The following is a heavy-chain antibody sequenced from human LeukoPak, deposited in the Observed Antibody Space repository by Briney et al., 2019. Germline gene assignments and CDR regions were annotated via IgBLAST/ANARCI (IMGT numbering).Heavy chain of an antibody. Sequence: PGGSLRLSCAASGFTFSSYAMSWVRQAPGKGLEWVSAISGSGGSTYYADSVKGRFTISRDNSKNTLYLQMNSLRAEDTAVYYCAKGDGIVVVPAAIRWDYYYYGMDVWGQGTTVTVSS. CDR1: GFTFSSYA. D-gene: IGHD2-2*02. J-gene: IGHJ6*02. V-gene: IGHV3-23*01. CDR3: AKGDGIVVVPAAIRWDYYYYGMDV. CDR2: ISGSGGST.